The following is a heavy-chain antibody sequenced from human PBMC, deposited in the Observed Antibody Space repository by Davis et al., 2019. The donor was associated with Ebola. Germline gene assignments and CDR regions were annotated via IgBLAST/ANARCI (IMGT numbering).Heavy chain of an antibody. CDR3: AKDQGLGIAARLFDY. Sequence: GGSLRLSCAASGFTVSSNYMSWVRQAPGKGLEWVSVIYSGGSTYYADSVKGRFTISRDNSKNTLYLQMNSLRAEDTAVYYCAKDQGLGIAARLFDYWGQGTLVTVSS. CDR1: GFTVSSNY. CDR2: IYSGGST. V-gene: IGHV3-66*01. J-gene: IGHJ4*02. D-gene: IGHD6-6*01.